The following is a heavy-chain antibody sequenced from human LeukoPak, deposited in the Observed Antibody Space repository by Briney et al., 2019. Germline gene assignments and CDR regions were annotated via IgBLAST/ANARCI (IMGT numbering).Heavy chain of an antibody. D-gene: IGHD3-22*01. CDR3: ARAGYYYDSSGYPHFDY. CDR2: ISSSGSTI. Sequence: GGSLRLSCAACGFTFSSYEMNWVRQAPGEGGEGVSYISSSGSTIYYADSVKGRFTISRDNAKNSLYLQMNSLRAEDTAVYYCARAGYYYDSSGYPHFDYWGQGTLVTVSS. CDR1: GFTFSSYE. J-gene: IGHJ4*02. V-gene: IGHV3-48*03.